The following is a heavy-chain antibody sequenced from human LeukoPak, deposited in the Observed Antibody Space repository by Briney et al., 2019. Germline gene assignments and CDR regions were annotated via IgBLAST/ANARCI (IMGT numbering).Heavy chain of an antibody. Sequence: PGGSLRLSCAASGFTFNNHWMHWVRQAQGKGLVWVSRIRPDGRETNYAGSMKGRFTISRDNAKNTLYLQMNSLRAEDTAVYYCAKAKLERRDPFYYYGMDVWGQGTTVTVSS. CDR1: GFTFNNHW. CDR3: AKAKLERRDPFYYYGMDV. V-gene: IGHV3-74*01. CDR2: IRPDGRET. J-gene: IGHJ6*02. D-gene: IGHD1-1*01.